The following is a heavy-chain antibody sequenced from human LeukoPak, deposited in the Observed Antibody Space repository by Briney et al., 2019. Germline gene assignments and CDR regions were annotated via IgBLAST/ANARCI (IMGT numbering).Heavy chain of an antibody. CDR2: FDPEDGET. CDR1: GYTLTELS. CDR3: ATEYHDFWSGYYAFDI. J-gene: IGHJ3*02. V-gene: IGHV1-24*01. Sequence: GASVKVCCKVSGYTLTELSMHWVRQAPGKGLEWMGGFDPEDGETIYAQKFQGRVTMTEDTYTDTAYMELGSLRSEDTAVYYCATEYHDFWSGYYAFDIWGQGTMVTVSS. D-gene: IGHD3-3*01.